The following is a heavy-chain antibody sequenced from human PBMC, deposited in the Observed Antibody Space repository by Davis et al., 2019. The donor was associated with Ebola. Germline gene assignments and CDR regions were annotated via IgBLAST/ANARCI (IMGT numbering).Heavy chain of an antibody. V-gene: IGHV3-30-3*01. CDR3: AREVTIMITFGGVIGGGAFDY. D-gene: IGHD3-16*02. J-gene: IGHJ4*02. Sequence: GESLKISCAASGFTFSAFAMHWVRQTPGKGLEWVAVISYDGSNKYYADSVKGRFTISRDNSKNTLYLQMNSLRAEDTAVYYCAREVTIMITFGGVIGGGAFDYWGQGTLITVSS. CDR1: GFTFSAFA. CDR2: ISYDGSNK.